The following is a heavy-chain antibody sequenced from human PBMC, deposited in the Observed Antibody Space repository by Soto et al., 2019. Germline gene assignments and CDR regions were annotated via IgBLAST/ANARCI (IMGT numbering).Heavy chain of an antibody. D-gene: IGHD4-17*01. J-gene: IGHJ4*02. CDR1: GFIFSTYW. CDR3: ARGGGDYGDYLDY. V-gene: IGHV3-74*01. CDR2: INTAGTTT. Sequence: ELQLVESGGGLVQPGGSLRLSCVASGFIFSTYWMHWVRQAPGKGLVWVSRINTAGTTTPYADSVTGRFTISRDNAKNTLYLQMNSLRAEDTAVYYCARGGGDYGDYLDYWGQGALVTVSS.